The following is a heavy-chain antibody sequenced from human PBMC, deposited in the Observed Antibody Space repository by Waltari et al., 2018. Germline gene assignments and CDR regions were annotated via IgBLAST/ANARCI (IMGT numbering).Heavy chain of an antibody. D-gene: IGHD2-8*01. CDR2: IFPGEHDT. J-gene: IGHJ3*02. Sequence: EVQLVQSGAEVKKPGESLKISCKVSGYSFTSYWIGWVRQMPGKGLEWMGIIFPGEHDTSYSPYCQGKVTSSADKSISTAYLQWSSLKAADTAMYYCARRGGYCTNGVCYVDAFDIWGQGTMVTVSS. CDR1: GYSFTSYW. CDR3: ARRGGYCTNGVCYVDAFDI. V-gene: IGHV5-51*01.